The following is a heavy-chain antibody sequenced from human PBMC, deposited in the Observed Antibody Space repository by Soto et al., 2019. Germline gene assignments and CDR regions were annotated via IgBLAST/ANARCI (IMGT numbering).Heavy chain of an antibody. V-gene: IGHV3-74*01. CDR1: GFTFSSYW. Sequence: PGGSLRLSCAASGFTFSSYWMRWVRQAPGKGLVWVSRINSDGSSTSYADSVKGRFTISRDNAKNTLYLQMNSLRAEDTAVYYCARDWGDQRYYFEYWGQGTLVTVSS. J-gene: IGHJ4*02. D-gene: IGHD2-21*02. CDR2: INSDGSST. CDR3: ARDWGDQRYYFEY.